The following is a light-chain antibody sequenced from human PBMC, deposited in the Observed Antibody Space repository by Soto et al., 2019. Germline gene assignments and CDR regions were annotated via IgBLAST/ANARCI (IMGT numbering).Light chain of an antibody. CDR1: QSISSY. V-gene: IGKV1-5*03. Sequence: DIQMTQSPSSLSASVGDRVTSTSRASQSISSYLNWYQQKPGKAPKLLIYKASTLKSGVPSRFSGSGSGTEFTLTISSLQPDDFATYYCQHYNSYSEAFGQGTKVDI. J-gene: IGKJ1*01. CDR2: KAS. CDR3: QHYNSYSEA.